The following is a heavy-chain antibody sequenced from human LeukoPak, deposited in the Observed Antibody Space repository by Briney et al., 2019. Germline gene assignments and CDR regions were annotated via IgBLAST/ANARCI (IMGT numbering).Heavy chain of an antibody. V-gene: IGHV4-59*08. CDR1: GGSISSYY. CDR2: IYSSGST. Sequence: SETLSLTCTVSGGSISSYYWSWIRQPPGKELAWIGYIYSSGSTNYNPSLKSRVTISVDTSKNQFSLKLSSVTAADTAVYYCARHTESRPFDPWDQGTLVTVSS. CDR3: ARHTESRPFDP. J-gene: IGHJ5*02. D-gene: IGHD4-17*01.